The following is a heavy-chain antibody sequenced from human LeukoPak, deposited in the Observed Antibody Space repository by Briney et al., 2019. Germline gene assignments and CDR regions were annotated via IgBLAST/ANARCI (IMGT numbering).Heavy chain of an antibody. D-gene: IGHD3-10*01. CDR2: IYYSGST. CDR1: GGSISSSSYY. V-gene: IGHV4-39*01. CDR3: ARVPGADYYYYMDV. Sequence: SETLSLTCTVSGGSISSSSYYWGWIRQPPGKGLEWIGSIYYSGSTYYNPSLKSRVTISVDTSKNQFSLKLSSVTAADTAVYYCARVPGADYYYYMDVWGKGTTVTVSS. J-gene: IGHJ6*03.